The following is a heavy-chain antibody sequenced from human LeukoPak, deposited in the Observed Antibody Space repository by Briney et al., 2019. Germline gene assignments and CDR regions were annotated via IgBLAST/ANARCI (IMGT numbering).Heavy chain of an antibody. CDR3: ARFGYGEIRGQLGLERRYYYYGMDV. D-gene: IGHD1-1*01. CDR2: INPNSGGT. V-gene: IGHV1-2*02. J-gene: IGHJ6*02. Sequence: ASVKVSCKASGYTFTGYYMHWVRQAPGQGLEWMGWINPNSGGTNYAQKFQGRVTMTRDTSISTAYMELSRLRSDDTAVYYCARFGYGEIRGQLGLERRYYYYGMDVWGQGTTVTASS. CDR1: GYTFTGYY.